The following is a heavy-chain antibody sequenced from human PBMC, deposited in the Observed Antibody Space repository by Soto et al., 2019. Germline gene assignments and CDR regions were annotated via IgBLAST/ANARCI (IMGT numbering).Heavy chain of an antibody. Sequence: QVQLVESGGGVVQPGRSLRLSCAASGFTFSSYGMHWVRQAPGKGLQWVAVISYDGNNKYYADSVKGRFTISRDNCNNTLYLQMNSLRAEDTVGYHCAQSVYNWPDGLFDYWGQGTLATVSS. V-gene: IGHV3-30*18. D-gene: IGHD1-1*01. J-gene: IGHJ4*02. CDR2: ISYDGNNK. CDR3: AQSVYNWPDGLFDY. CDR1: GFTFSSYG.